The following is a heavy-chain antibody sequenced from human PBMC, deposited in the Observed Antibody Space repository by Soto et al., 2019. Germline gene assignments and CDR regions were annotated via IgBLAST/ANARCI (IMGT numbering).Heavy chain of an antibody. CDR3: DREAGNHYGSGSLFDY. J-gene: IGHJ4*02. D-gene: IGHD3-10*01. Sequence: QLQLQESGSGLVKPSQTLSLTCAVSGGSMRSGDYSWSWIRQPPGKGLEWIGYIYYSGNTYYNPSLKSRVTISVDRYRSQFTLKLSSVTAAETAVYYSDREAGNHYGSGSLFDYWGQGILVTVSS. CDR1: GGSMRSGDYS. CDR2: IYYSGNT. V-gene: IGHV4-30-2*01.